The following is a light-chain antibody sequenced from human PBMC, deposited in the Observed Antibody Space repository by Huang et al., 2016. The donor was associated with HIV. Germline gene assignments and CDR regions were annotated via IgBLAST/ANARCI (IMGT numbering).Light chain of an antibody. CDR2: TAS. J-gene: IGKJ1*01. V-gene: IGKV1-39*01. Sequence: IQMTQSPPSLSASVGDRVTFTCRANQTISKSLNWYQQKPGRAPKILIYTASTLESGVPSRFSGSGSGSRFTLNITNLQPEDFATYYCQQSFSVPRTFG. CDR1: QTISKS. CDR3: QQSFSVPRT.